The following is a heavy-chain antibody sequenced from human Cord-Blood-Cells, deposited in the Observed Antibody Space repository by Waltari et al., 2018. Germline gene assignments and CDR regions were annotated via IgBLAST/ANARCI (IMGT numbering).Heavy chain of an antibody. D-gene: IGHD3-16*01. CDR1: GGSISSYY. CDR2: IYYSGST. J-gene: IGHJ6*02. CDR3: ARDWGETYYYYGMDV. Sequence: QVQLQESGPGLVTPSETLSLPCTVSGGSISSYYCRWSRQPPGKGLEWIGYIYYSGSTNYNPSLKSRVTISVDTSKNQFSLKLSSVTAADTAVYYCARDWGETYYYYGMDVWGQGTTVTVSS. V-gene: IGHV4-59*01.